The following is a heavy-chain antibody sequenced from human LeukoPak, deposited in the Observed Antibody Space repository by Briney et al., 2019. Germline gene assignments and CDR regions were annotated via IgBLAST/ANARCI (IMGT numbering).Heavy chain of an antibody. Sequence: SSVKVSCKASGGTFSSYAISWVRQAPGQGLEWMGGIIPIFGTANYAQKFQGRVTITADKSTSTAYMELSSLRSEDTAVYYCARKVPNDSSGYYYRGQFDPWGQGTLVTVSS. CDR3: ARKVPNDSSGYYYRGQFDP. J-gene: IGHJ5*02. V-gene: IGHV1-69*06. D-gene: IGHD3-22*01. CDR1: GGTFSSYA. CDR2: IIPIFGTA.